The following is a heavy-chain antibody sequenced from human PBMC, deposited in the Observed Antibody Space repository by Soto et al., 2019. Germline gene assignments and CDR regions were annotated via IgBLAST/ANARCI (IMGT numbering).Heavy chain of an antibody. V-gene: IGHV3-23*01. D-gene: IGHD3-22*01. CDR1: GFTFSSYA. CDR2: ISGSGGST. Sequence: PGGSLRLSCAASGFTFSSYAMSWVRQAPGKGLEWVSAISGSGGSTYYADSVKGRFTISRDNSRNTLYLQMNSLRAEDTAVYYCAKTRGIVVVRSDYWGQGTLVTVSS. CDR3: AKTRGIVVVRSDY. J-gene: IGHJ4*02.